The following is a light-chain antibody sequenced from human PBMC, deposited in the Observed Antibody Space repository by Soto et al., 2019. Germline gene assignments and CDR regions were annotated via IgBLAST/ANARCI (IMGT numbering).Light chain of an antibody. CDR1: QSLLHSNGYNY. J-gene: IGKJ2*01. CDR2: LGS. Sequence: DIVMTQSPLSLPVTPGEPASISCRSSQSLLHSNGYNYLDWYLQKPGQSPQLLIYLGSNRASGAPDRFSGRGSGTDFTLRISRVEAEDVGIYYCMQGTHWPFTFGQGTKLEIK. CDR3: MQGTHWPFT. V-gene: IGKV2-28*01.